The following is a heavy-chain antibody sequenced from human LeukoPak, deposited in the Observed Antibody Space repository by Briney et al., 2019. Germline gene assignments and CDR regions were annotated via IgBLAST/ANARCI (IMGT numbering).Heavy chain of an antibody. CDR2: FDPEDGET. Sequence: ASVKVSCKVSGYTLTELSMHWVRQAPGKGLEWMGGFDPEDGETTYAQKFQGRVTMTRDTATSTVYMELSSLRSEDTAVYYCARAHYASSNIKVPFDVWGKGTTVTVSS. D-gene: IGHD3-22*01. CDR1: GYTLTELS. CDR3: ARAHYASSNIKVPFDV. J-gene: IGHJ6*04. V-gene: IGHV1-24*01.